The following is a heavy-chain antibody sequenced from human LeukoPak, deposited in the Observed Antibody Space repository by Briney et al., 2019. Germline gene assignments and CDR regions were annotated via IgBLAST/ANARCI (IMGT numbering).Heavy chain of an antibody. CDR1: GFTFSSYA. CDR3: AKDRVAYYYDSSGYYYGGYFDY. J-gene: IGHJ4*02. CDR2: ISGSGGST. Sequence: GGSLRLSCAASGFTFSSYAMSWVRQAPGKGLEWVSAISGSGGSTYYADSVKGRFTISRDNSKNTPYLQMNSLRAEDTAVYYCAKDRVAYYYDSSGYYYGGYFDYWGQGTLVTVSS. D-gene: IGHD3-22*01. V-gene: IGHV3-23*01.